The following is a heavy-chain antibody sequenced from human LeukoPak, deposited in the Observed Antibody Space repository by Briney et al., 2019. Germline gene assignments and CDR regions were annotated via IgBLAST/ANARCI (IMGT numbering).Heavy chain of an antibody. Sequence: ASVKVSCKASGYTFTSYDINWVRQATGQGLEWMGWMNPNSGNTGYARKFQGRVTMTRNTSISTAYMELSSLRSEDTAVYYCARGQAKWLRPPGDYWGQGTLVTVSS. CDR1: GYTFTSYD. D-gene: IGHD5-12*01. CDR2: MNPNSGNT. J-gene: IGHJ4*02. V-gene: IGHV1-8*01. CDR3: ARGQAKWLRPPGDY.